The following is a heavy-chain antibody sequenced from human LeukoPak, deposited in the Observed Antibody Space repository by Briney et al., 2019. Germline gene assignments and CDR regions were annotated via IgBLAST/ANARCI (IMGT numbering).Heavy chain of an antibody. Sequence: SEALSLTCTVSGGSISSGDYYWSWIRQPPGKGLEWIGYIYYSGSTYYNPSLKSRVTISVDTSKNQFSLKLSSVTAADTAMYYCARSEVYSSGSDFDYWGQGTLVTVSS. V-gene: IGHV4-30-4*01. CDR3: ARSEVYSSGSDFDY. J-gene: IGHJ4*02. D-gene: IGHD6-19*01. CDR1: GGSISSGDYY. CDR2: IYYSGST.